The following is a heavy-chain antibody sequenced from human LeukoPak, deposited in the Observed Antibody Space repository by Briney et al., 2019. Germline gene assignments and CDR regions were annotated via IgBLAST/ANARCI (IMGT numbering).Heavy chain of an antibody. CDR2: INHRGST. J-gene: IGHJ5*02. CDR1: GGSFSGYY. Sequence: SETLSLTCAVYGGSFSGYYWSWIRQPPGKGLEWIGEINHRGSTNYNPSLKSRVTISVDTSKNQFSLKLSSVTAADTAVYYCARDKVWFDPWGQGTLVTVSS. V-gene: IGHV4-34*01. CDR3: ARDKVWFDP.